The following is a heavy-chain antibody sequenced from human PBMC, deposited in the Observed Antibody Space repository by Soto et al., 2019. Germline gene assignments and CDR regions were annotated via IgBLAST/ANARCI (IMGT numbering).Heavy chain of an antibody. CDR3: GRDRSSVVVTASPFDY. D-gene: IGHD2-21*02. J-gene: IGHJ4*02. Sequence: QVQLVESGGGVVQPGRSLRLSCAASGFTFSSYGMHWVRQAPGKGLEWVAVIWYDGSNKYYADSVKGRFTISRDNSKNTWNLQRKSLRAGDTALYYCGRDRSSVVVTASPFDYWGQGTLVTVSS. CDR1: GFTFSSYG. V-gene: IGHV3-33*01. CDR2: IWYDGSNK.